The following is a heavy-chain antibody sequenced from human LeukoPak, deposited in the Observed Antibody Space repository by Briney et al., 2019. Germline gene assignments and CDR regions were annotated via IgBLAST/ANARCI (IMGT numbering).Heavy chain of an antibody. CDR1: GFTFSGYW. J-gene: IGHJ4*02. CDR2: INSDGSST. V-gene: IGHV3-74*01. D-gene: IGHD2/OR15-2a*01. CDR3: ARAIGLDFDF. Sequence: GGSLRLSCAASGFTFSGYWMHWVRQAPGRGLVWVSRINSDGSSTTYADSVKGRFTISRDNAKNTLYLQMNSLRAEDTAMYYCARAIGLDFDFWGQGTLVTVSS.